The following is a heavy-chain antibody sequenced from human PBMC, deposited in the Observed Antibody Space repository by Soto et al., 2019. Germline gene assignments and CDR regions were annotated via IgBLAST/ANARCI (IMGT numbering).Heavy chain of an antibody. CDR2: ISSSGSTI. CDR3: ARDRYDSSGYYLYGMDV. Sequence: PGGSLRLSCAASGFTFSDYYMSWIRQAPGKGLEWVSYISSSGSTIYYADSVKGRFTISRDNAKNSLYLQMNSLRAEDTAVHYCARDRYDSSGYYLYGMDVWGQGTTVTVSS. D-gene: IGHD3-22*01. J-gene: IGHJ6*02. CDR1: GFTFSDYY. V-gene: IGHV3-11*01.